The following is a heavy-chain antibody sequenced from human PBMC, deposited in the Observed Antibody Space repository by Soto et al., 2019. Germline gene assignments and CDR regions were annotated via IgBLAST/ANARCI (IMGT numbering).Heavy chain of an antibody. J-gene: IGHJ4*02. D-gene: IGHD1-26*01. CDR2: IVVGSGHT. CDR1: GFTFINSA. CDR3: AAVQGGGATFHF. V-gene: IGHV1-58*02. Sequence: QMQLAQSGPEVKKPGTSVKVSCKASGFTFINSAIQWVRQARGQRLEWMGWIVVGSGHTNYAQKFQERLSITRDMSTSTAYMELSSLTLEDTAVYYCAAVQGGGATFHFWGPGTLVTVSS.